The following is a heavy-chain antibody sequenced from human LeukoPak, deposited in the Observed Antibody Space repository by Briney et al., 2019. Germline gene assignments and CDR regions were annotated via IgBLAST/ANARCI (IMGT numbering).Heavy chain of an antibody. CDR1: GGSISSYY. CDR2: IYYSGST. J-gene: IGHJ4*02. V-gene: IGHV4-59*08. CDR3: ARQDGWYVFGY. D-gene: IGHD6-19*01. Sequence: SETLSLTCTVSGGSISSYYWSWIRQPPGKGLEWIGYIYYSGSTNYNPSLKSRVTISVDTSKNQFSLKLSSVTAADTAVYYCARQDGWYVFGYWGQGTLVTVSS.